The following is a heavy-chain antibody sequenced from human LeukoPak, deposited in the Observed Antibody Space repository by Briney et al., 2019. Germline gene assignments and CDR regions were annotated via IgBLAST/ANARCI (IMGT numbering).Heavy chain of an antibody. V-gene: IGHV4-59*08. CDR2: IYYSGST. J-gene: IGHJ5*02. CDR1: GGSVSSYV. Sequence: SETLSLTCTASGGSVSSYVWSWIRQPPGKGLEWIGYIYYSGSTNYNPSLKSRVTISVDTSKNQFSLKLSSVTAADTAIYYCARHLYDKTGRPRQSWGQGTLVTVSS. CDR3: ARHLYDKTGRPRQS. D-gene: IGHD3-9*01.